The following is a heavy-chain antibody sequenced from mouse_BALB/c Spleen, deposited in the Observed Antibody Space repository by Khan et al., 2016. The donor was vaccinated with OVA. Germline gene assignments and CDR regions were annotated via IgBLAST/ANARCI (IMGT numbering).Heavy chain of an antibody. CDR2: INPSTDYT. CDR1: GYTFTSYC. J-gene: IGHJ3*01. V-gene: IGHV1-7*01. CDR3: TNHGSSSAWFTY. D-gene: IGHD1-1*01. Sequence: QVRLQQSGAELVKPGASVKMSCKASGYTFTSYCMHWVKQRPGQGLEWIGYINPSTDYTEYNQKFKDKATLTADTSSSTAYMQLTSLTSEDSAVYYCTNHGSSSAWFTYWGQGTLVTVSA.